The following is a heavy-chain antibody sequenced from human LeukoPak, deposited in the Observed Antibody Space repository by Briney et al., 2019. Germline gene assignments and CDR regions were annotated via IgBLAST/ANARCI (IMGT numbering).Heavy chain of an antibody. CDR3: AKDPRARGYYSVDYFDY. D-gene: IGHD3-22*01. CDR2: ISGSGGST. Sequence: GGSLRLSCAASGFTFSSYAMSWVRQAPGKGLEWVSAISGSGGSTYYADSVKGRFTISRDNSKNTLYLQMNSLRAEDTAVYYCAKDPRARGYYSVDYFDYWGQRTLVTVS. CDR1: GFTFSSYA. V-gene: IGHV3-23*01. J-gene: IGHJ4*02.